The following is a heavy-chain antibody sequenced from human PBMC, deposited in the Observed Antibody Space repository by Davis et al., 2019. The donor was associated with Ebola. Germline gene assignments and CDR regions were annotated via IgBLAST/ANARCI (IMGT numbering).Heavy chain of an antibody. Sequence: PGGSLRLSCAASGFTFDDYAMHWVRLVPGKGLEWVSGISWDSGSKGYGDSVKGRFTISRDNAKKSLFLQMDSLRVEDTALYYCAKDMEGYNGYNHYFDYWGQGTLVTVSS. CDR1: GFTFDDYA. CDR2: ISWDSGSK. D-gene: IGHD5-12*01. J-gene: IGHJ4*02. V-gene: IGHV3-9*01. CDR3: AKDMEGYNGYNHYFDY.